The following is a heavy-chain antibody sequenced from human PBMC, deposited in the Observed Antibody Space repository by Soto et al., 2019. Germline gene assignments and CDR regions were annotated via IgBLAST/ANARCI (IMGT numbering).Heavy chain of an antibody. D-gene: IGHD3-16*02. CDR2: IYYIGGT. CDR3: AGRNSLASVSLNFRELSNYKWIYP. J-gene: IGHJ5*02. Sequence: SETLSLTCTVSGDSITNSNYYWGWFLQPPGKGLEGIASIYYIGGTYYNPSLKSRVTISVDTSNNQFSLNLNSVTASDTAVYYCAGRNSLASVSLNFRELSNYKWIYPWGPGTLVTVSS. V-gene: IGHV4-39*01. CDR1: GDSITNSNYY.